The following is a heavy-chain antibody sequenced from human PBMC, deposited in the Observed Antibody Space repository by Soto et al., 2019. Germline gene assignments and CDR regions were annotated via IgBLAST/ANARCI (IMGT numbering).Heavy chain of an antibody. D-gene: IGHD6-13*01. Sequence: QVQLVESGVGVVQPGRSLRLSCAASGFTFSSYGMHWVRQAPGKGLEWVAVIWYDGSNKYYADSVKGRFTISRDNSKNTLYLQMNSLRAEDTAVYYCARDRPGEGYSSQYYYYYYGMDVWGQGTTVTVSS. CDR2: IWYDGSNK. CDR3: ARDRPGEGYSSQYYYYYYGMDV. V-gene: IGHV3-33*01. CDR1: GFTFSSYG. J-gene: IGHJ6*02.